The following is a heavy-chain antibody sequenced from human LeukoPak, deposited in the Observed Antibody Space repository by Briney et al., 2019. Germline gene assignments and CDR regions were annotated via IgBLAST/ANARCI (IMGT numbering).Heavy chain of an antibody. J-gene: IGHJ3*02. V-gene: IGHV4-30-4*01. CDR3: ARDVPYYYDSSGYRLDAFDI. D-gene: IGHD3-22*01. CDR2: IYYSGST. Sequence: SETLSLTCTVSGGSISSGDYYWSWIRQPPGKGLEWIGHIYYSGSTYYNPSLKSRVTISVDTSKNQFSLKLSSVTAADTAVYYCARDVPYYYDSSGYRLDAFDIWGQGTMVTVSS. CDR1: GGSISSGDYY.